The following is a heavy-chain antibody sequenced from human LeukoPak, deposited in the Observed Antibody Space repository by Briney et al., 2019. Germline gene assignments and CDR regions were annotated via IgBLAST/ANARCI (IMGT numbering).Heavy chain of an antibody. D-gene: IGHD2-2*01. CDR1: GYIYTSYW. J-gene: IGHJ6*03. CDR3: ARQACSSTSCFYYYMDV. CDR2: IYPGDSDT. V-gene: IGHV5-51*01. Sequence: GESLKISCNSSGYIYTSYWIGWVRQMPGKGLEWMGIIYPGDSDTRYSPSFQGQVTISADKSISTAYLQWSSLKASDTAMYYCARQACSSTSCFYYYMDVWGKGTTVTVSS.